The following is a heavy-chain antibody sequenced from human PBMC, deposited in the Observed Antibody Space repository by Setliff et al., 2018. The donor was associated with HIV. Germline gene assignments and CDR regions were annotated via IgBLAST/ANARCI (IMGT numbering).Heavy chain of an antibody. CDR3: ARVLKGYSSSYEAYDI. Sequence: ASVKVSCKTSRGTFTTYAFSWVRQAPGQGLEWMGGIIPILNVAKYPQKFHGRVTITADKSTSTVYMELSSLRSEDTAMYYCARVLKGYSSSYEAYDIWGQGTKVTVSS. CDR2: IIPILNVA. J-gene: IGHJ3*02. V-gene: IGHV1-69*10. CDR1: RGTFTTYA. D-gene: IGHD6-13*01.